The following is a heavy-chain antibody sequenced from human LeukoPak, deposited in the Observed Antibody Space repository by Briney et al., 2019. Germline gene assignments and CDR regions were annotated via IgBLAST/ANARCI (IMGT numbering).Heavy chain of an antibody. Sequence: PSETLSLTCIVSGGSISSYYWSWIRQPAGKGLEWIGRIYTSGSTNYNPSLKSRVTMSVDTSKNQFSLKLSSVTAADTAVYYCASSGAAGNAFDIWGQGTMVTVSS. CDR1: GGSISSYY. CDR3: ASSGAAGNAFDI. D-gene: IGHD6-13*01. V-gene: IGHV4-4*07. J-gene: IGHJ3*02. CDR2: IYTSGST.